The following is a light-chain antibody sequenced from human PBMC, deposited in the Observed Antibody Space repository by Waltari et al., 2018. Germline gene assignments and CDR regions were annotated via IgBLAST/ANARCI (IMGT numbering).Light chain of an antibody. CDR3: SSYSSSTTLGNV. CDR2: EAT. CDR1: GSGLGSYDC. V-gene: IGLV2-23*01. J-gene: IGLJ1*01. Sequence: QSALTQAASVSGSPGQSITISCRGTGSGLGSYDCFAWYQQHPGKAPKLIIYEATMRPSGVSSRFSGSKSGNTASLTISGLQAEDEADYFCSSYSSSTTLGNVFGTGTKVTVL.